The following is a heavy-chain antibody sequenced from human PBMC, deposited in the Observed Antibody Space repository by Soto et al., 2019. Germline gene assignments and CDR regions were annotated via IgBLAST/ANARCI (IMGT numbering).Heavy chain of an antibody. CDR2: IYYRGTT. CDR1: GGSISSGDYY. Sequence: SETLSLTCTVSGGSISSGDYYWSWIRQPPGQGLEWIGYIYYRGTTNYNPSLKSRVTISLDTSKSQFSLKLSSVTAADTAMYYCASGPGGTMAQDYWGPGTLVTVSS. D-gene: IGHD3-10*01. V-gene: IGHV4-61*08. J-gene: IGHJ4*02. CDR3: ASGPGGTMAQDY.